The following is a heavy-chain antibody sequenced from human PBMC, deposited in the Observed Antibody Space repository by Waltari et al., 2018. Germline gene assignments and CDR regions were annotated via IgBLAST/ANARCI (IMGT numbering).Heavy chain of an antibody. Sequence: EVQLVQSGAEVKKPGATVKISCKASGYTFTDYYMHWGQQAPGKGLEWMGRVDPEDGETIYAEKFQGRVTITADTSTDTAYMELSSLRSEDTAVYYCAKPLDTAMFDYWGQGTLVTVSS. V-gene: IGHV1-69-2*01. D-gene: IGHD5-18*01. CDR3: AKPLDTAMFDY. CDR1: GYTFTDYY. J-gene: IGHJ4*02. CDR2: VDPEDGET.